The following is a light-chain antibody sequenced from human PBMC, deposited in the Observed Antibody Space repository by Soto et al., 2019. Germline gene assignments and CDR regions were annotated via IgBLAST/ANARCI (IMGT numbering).Light chain of an antibody. CDR2: AAS. CDR1: ESISSH. Sequence: DIQMTQSPSSLSASVGDRVTITCRASESISSHLNWYQQKSGRAPQLLIHAASTLQTGVPSRFSGSGSGTDFTLTIGSLQPDDFATYYCQQSYSVPITFGQGTRLEIK. V-gene: IGKV1-39*01. CDR3: QQSYSVPIT. J-gene: IGKJ5*01.